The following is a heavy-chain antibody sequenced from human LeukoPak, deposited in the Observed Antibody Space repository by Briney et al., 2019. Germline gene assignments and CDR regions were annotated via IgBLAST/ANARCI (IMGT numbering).Heavy chain of an antibody. CDR2: ISSSSSYI. CDR1: GFTFSSYS. CDR3: ARDFLSGSYCDY. J-gene: IGHJ4*02. D-gene: IGHD1-26*01. V-gene: IGHV3-21*01. Sequence: GGSLRLSCAASGFTFSSYSMNWVRQAPGKRLEWVSSISSSSSYIYYADSVKGRFTISRDNAKNSLYLQMNSLRAEDTAVYYCARDFLSGSYCDYWGQGTLVTVSS.